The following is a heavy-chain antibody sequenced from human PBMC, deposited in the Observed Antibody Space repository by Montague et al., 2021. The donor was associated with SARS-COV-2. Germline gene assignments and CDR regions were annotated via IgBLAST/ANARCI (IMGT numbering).Heavy chain of an antibody. V-gene: IGHV4-34*01. D-gene: IGHD4-23*01. CDR1: GGSLTGFY. Sequence: SETLSLTCAVYGGSLTGFYWTCIRQAPGKGLEWVGEITHGGSTSYSPALKSRLTTSLDTSKNKFSLKLDSVTAAATAPYYCARSHDYRGNDYFDSWGPGALVIVSS. CDR3: ARSHDYRGNDYFDS. CDR2: ITHGGST. J-gene: IGHJ4*02.